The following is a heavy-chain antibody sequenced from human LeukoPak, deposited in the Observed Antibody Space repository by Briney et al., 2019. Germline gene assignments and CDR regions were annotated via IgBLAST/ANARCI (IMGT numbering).Heavy chain of an antibody. Sequence: PGGSLRLSCAASGFTFSSYGMHWVRQALGKGLEWVAFIRYDGSNKYYADSVKGRFTISRDNSKNTLYLQMNSLRAEDTAVYYCAKGERGYSYGSFDYWGQGTLVTVSS. J-gene: IGHJ4*02. CDR3: AKGERGYSYGSFDY. V-gene: IGHV3-30*02. CDR2: IRYDGSNK. D-gene: IGHD5-18*01. CDR1: GFTFSSYG.